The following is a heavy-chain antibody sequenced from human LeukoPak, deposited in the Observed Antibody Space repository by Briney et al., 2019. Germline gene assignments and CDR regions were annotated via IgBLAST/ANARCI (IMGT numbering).Heavy chain of an antibody. D-gene: IGHD3-22*01. Sequence: GGSLRLSCAASGFTFSSYSMNWVRQAPGKGLEWVSSISSSSSYIYYADSVKGRFTISRDNAKNSLYLQMNSLRAEDTAMYYCAREKSPMYYYDSSGSASFDIWGQGTMVTVSS. V-gene: IGHV3-21*01. CDR3: AREKSPMYYYDSSGSASFDI. J-gene: IGHJ3*02. CDR1: GFTFSSYS. CDR2: ISSSSSYI.